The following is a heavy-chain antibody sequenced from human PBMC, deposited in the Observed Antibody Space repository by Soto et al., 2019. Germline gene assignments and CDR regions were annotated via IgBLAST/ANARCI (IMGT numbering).Heavy chain of an antibody. CDR3: VLDILTGYYPGY. Sequence: ASVKVSCKASGYTFTSYDINWVRQATGQGLEWMGWMNPNSGNTGYAQKFQGRVTMTRNTSISTAYMELSSLRSEDTAVYYCVLDILTGYYPGYWGQGTLVTVSS. D-gene: IGHD3-9*01. J-gene: IGHJ4*02. CDR1: GYTFTSYD. V-gene: IGHV1-8*01. CDR2: MNPNSGNT.